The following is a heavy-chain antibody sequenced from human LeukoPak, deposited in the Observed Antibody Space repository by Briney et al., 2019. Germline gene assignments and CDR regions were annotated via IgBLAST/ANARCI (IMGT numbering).Heavy chain of an antibody. CDR1: GDSMNNYY. V-gene: IGHV4-59*01. CDR3: ARPVVTAMYWYLDL. J-gene: IGHJ2*01. Sequence: ASETLSLTCTVSGDSMNNYYWSWIRQPPGKELERIGYVFYTGSTNYNPSLKSRVTISVDTSKNQFSLKLRSVTAADTAVYYSARPVVTAMYWYLDLWGRGTLVTVSS. CDR2: VFYTGST. D-gene: IGHD2-21*02.